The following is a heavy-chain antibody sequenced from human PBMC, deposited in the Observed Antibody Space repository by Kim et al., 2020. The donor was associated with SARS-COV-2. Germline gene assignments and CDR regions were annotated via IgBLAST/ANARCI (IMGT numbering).Heavy chain of an antibody. Sequence: YADSVKGRFTISRDNSKNTLYLQMNSLRAEDTAVYYCASNPSGWSEHFDYWGQGTLVTVSS. CDR3: ASNPSGWSEHFDY. V-gene: IGHV3-30*03. D-gene: IGHD6-19*01. J-gene: IGHJ4*02.